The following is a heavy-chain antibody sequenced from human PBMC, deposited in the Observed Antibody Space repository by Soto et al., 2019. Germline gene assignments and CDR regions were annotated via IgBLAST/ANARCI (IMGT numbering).Heavy chain of an antibody. CDR3: ARGIAAAGGYNWFDP. J-gene: IGHJ5*02. D-gene: IGHD6-13*01. Sequence: ASVKVSCKASGYTFTGYYMHWVRQAPGQGLEWMGWINPNSGGTNYAQKFQGWVTMTRDTSISTAYMELSRLRSDDTAVYYCARGIAAAGGYNWFDPWGKGPRVTVSS. CDR1: GYTFTGYY. V-gene: IGHV1-2*04. CDR2: INPNSGGT.